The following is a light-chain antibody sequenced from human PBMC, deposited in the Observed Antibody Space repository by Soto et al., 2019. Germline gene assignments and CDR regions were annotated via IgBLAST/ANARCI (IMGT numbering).Light chain of an antibody. CDR3: QHYNSYSGA. CDR1: QSVSSW. CDR2: GAS. J-gene: IGKJ1*01. V-gene: IGKV1-5*01. Sequence: DIQMTQSPATLSVSLGERATLSCRASQSVSSWLAWYQQKPGKAPRLLMYGASTLDSRVPSRFSGSGSGTEFTLTISRLQPEDFAVYYCQHYNSYSGAFGQGTKVDIK.